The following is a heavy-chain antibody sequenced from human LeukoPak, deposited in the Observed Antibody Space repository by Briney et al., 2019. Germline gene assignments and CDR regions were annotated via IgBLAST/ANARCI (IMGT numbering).Heavy chain of an antibody. CDR3: ARGHYYDSSGYLNY. D-gene: IGHD3-22*01. CDR2: MNPNSGNT. Sequence: ASVKVSCKASGYTFTSYDINWVRQATGQGLEWTGWMNPNSGNTGYAQKFQGRVTMTRNTSISTAYMELSSLRSEDTAVYYCARGHYYDSSGYLNYWGQGTLVTVSS. J-gene: IGHJ4*02. CDR1: GYTFTSYD. V-gene: IGHV1-8*01.